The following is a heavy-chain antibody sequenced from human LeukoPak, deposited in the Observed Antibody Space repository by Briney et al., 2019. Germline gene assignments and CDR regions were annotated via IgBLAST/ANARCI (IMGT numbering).Heavy chain of an antibody. J-gene: IGHJ6*03. CDR1: GSISGYY. Sequence: SETLSLTCTVSGSISGYYWSWIRQPPGKGLEWIGYIYTSGSTNYNPSLESRVTISVDTSKNQFSLKLSSVTAADAAVYYCARGYYGSGSHCCHMDVWGKGTTITVS. CDR2: IYTSGST. CDR3: ARGYYGSGSHCCHMDV. V-gene: IGHV4-4*09. D-gene: IGHD3-10*01.